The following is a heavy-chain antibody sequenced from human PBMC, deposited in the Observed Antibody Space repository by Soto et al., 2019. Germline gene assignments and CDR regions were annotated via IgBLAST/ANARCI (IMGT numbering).Heavy chain of an antibody. V-gene: IGHV4-39*01. J-gene: IGHJ6*03. CDR3: ARHNTVAAAGTKRDYYYMDV. D-gene: IGHD6-13*01. Sequence: ADTLCPTVTVCGRSIISTNYYWVCIRQPQGTGLEWIGSIYYSGSTYYNPSLKSRVTISVDTSKNQFSLKLSSVTAADTAVYYCARHNTVAAAGTKRDYYYMDVWGKGTTVT. CDR1: GRSIISTNYY. CDR2: IYYSGST.